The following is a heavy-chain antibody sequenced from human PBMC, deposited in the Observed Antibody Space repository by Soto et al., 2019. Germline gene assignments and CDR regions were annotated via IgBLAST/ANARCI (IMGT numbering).Heavy chain of an antibody. V-gene: IGHV4-34*01. D-gene: IGHD5-12*01. CDR2: IKDGGST. J-gene: IGHJ4*02. Sequence: QVQLQQWGTGLLKPSETLSLTCAVNGGSLSGYYWSWIRQPPGKGLEWIGEIKDGGSTNYSPSLKRRASISSVSSNIQFALRLNTVTDADTAVYYCARGQEGVVATHWDQGTLVTVSS. CDR3: ARGQEGVVATH. CDR1: GGSLSGYY.